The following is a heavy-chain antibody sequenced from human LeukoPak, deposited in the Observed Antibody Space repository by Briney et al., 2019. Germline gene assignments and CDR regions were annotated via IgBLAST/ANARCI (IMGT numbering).Heavy chain of an antibody. CDR2: IYPGDSDT. CDR1: GYSFSTYW. CDR3: AKVVELATLTGDSYTYSYHMDV. Sequence: GESLKISCKGSGYSFSTYWIGWVRQVPGKGLEWMGFIYPGDSDTRYSPSFQGQVTISADKYISSAYLQWSSLKASDTAMYYCAKVVELATLTGDSYTYSYHMDVWGKGTAVTVSS. V-gene: IGHV5-51*01. D-gene: IGHD5-24*01. J-gene: IGHJ6*03.